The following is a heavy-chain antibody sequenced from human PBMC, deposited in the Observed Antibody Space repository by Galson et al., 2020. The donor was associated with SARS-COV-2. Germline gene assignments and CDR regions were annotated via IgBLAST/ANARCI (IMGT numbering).Heavy chain of an antibody. V-gene: IGHV3-21*01. J-gene: IGHJ4*02. Sequence: GESPKISCAASGFTFSSYSMNWVRQAPGKGLEWVSSISSSSSYIYYADSVKGRFTISRDNAKNSLYLQMNSLRAEDTAVYYCARDYGDYLIDYWGQGTLVTGSS. CDR1: GFTFSSYS. CDR3: ARDYGDYLIDY. D-gene: IGHD4-17*01. CDR2: ISSSSSYI.